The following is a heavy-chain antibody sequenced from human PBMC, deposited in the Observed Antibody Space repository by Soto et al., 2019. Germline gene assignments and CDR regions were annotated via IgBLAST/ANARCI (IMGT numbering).Heavy chain of an antibody. D-gene: IGHD6-6*01. CDR1: GFTFSTYG. J-gene: IGHJ6*02. CDR3: AKDSYTNSIYYYGMDV. V-gene: IGHV3-30*18. CDR2: ISYDGSNR. Sequence: GVSLRLSCAASGFTFSTYGIHWVRQAPGKGLEWVALISYDGSNRYYADSVKGRFTISRDNSQNTLFLQMNSLRADDTAVYYCAKDSYTNSIYYYGMDVWGQGTTVTVSS.